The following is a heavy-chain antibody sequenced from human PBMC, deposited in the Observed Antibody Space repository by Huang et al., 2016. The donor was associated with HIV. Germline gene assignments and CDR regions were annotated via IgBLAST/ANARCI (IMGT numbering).Heavy chain of an antibody. J-gene: IGHJ6*02. CDR3: ATKTAAMDI. D-gene: IGHD1-7*01. V-gene: IGHV3-7*01. CDR2: NKQDESEK. CDR1: TFTFGAYW. Sequence: VESGGRLVQPGGSIRLSCVGSTFTFGAYWMSWVRQSPGKGGEWVANNKQDESEKYYVESVKGRFNISRDNAKKVLFLEMNNVRVEDTATYYCATKTAAMDIWGQGTTVTVS.